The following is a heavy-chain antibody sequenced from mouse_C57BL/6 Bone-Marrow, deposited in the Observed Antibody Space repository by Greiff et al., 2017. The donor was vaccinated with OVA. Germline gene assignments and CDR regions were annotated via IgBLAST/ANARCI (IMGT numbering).Heavy chain of an antibody. CDR1: GFTFSSYA. J-gene: IGHJ2*01. D-gene: IGHD4-1*01. V-gene: IGHV5-4*01. CDR3: ARDWAFGY. Sequence: EVKVVESGGGLVKPGGSLKLSCAASGFTFSSYAMSWVRQTPEKRLEWVATISDGGSYTYYPDNVKGRFTISRDNAKNNLYLQMSHLKSEDTAMYYCARDWAFGYWGQGTTLTVSS. CDR2: ISDGGSYT.